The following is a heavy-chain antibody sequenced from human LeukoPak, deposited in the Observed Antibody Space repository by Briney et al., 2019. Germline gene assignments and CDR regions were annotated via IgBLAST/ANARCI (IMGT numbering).Heavy chain of an antibody. D-gene: IGHD3-10*01. V-gene: IGHV3-30*04. CDR3: VRGRVIMARGVSSNFDY. CDR2: MSFNGSHK. CDR1: GFTFSNYA. J-gene: IGHJ4*02. Sequence: GGSLRLSCAASGFTFSNYAMHWVRQAPGRGLEWVTVMSFNGSHKFYADSVKGRFTISRDNSKNTLYLQMNGLRSDDTAIYYCVRGRVIMARGVSSNFDYWGQGTLVTVSS.